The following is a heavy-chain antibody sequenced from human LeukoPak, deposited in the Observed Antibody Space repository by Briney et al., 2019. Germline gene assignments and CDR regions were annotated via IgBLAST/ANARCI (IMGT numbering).Heavy chain of an antibody. V-gene: IGHV3-48*03. CDR1: GFTFSSYA. CDR3: ARGVYYYDSSGYSLFDY. CDR2: ISSSGSTI. J-gene: IGHJ4*02. D-gene: IGHD3-22*01. Sequence: GGYLRLSCAASGFTFSSYAMNWVRQAPGKGLEWVSYISSSGSTIYYADSVKGRFTISRDNAKNSLYLQMNSLRAEDTAVYYCARGVYYYDSSGYSLFDYWGQGTLVTVSS.